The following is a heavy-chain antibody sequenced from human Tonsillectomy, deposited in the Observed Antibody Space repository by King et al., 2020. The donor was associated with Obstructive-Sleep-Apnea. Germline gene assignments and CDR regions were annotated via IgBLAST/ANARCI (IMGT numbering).Heavy chain of an antibody. Sequence: VQLVESGGGLVQPGGSLRLSCSASGFTFSSYAMHWVRQAPGKGLEYVSAISSNGGSTYYADSVKGRFTISRDNSKNTLYLQMSNLTAEDTAVYYCVKAEEAHYYDFWTNYWGQGTLVTVSS. CDR3: VKAEEAHYYDFWTNY. CDR2: ISSNGGST. J-gene: IGHJ4*02. V-gene: IGHV3-64D*09. D-gene: IGHD3-3*01. CDR1: GFTFSSYA.